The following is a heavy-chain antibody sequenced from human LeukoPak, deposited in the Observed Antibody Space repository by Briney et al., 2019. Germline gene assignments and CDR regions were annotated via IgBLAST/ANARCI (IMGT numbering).Heavy chain of an antibody. CDR2: VSVGGETT. J-gene: IGHJ4*02. CDR1: RFSFSKYA. Sequence: GGSLRLSCAASRFSFSKYAMSWVRQAPGKGLEWVSVVSVGGETTYYADSVKGRFTISRDNSKNTLYLQMNSLRAEDTAVYYCAKDLNSGWYNGDFDYWGQGTLVTVSS. D-gene: IGHD6-19*01. V-gene: IGHV3-23*01. CDR3: AKDLNSGWYNGDFDY.